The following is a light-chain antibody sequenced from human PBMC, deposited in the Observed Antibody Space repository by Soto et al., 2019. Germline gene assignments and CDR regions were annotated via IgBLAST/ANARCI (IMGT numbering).Light chain of an antibody. CDR2: GAS. J-gene: IGKJ2*01. CDR3: QHYGSSPPVT. V-gene: IGKV3D-20*01. CDR1: QSVSSNY. Sequence: EIVLTQSPATLSLSPGERATLSCRASQSVSSNYLAWYQQKPGLAPRLLIYGASSSATGIPDRFSGSGSGTDFTLTVSRLEPEDFAVYYCQHYGSSPPVTFAQGTKLEIK.